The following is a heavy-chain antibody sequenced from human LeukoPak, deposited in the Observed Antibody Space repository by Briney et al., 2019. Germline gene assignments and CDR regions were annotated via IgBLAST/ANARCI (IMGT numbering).Heavy chain of an antibody. D-gene: IGHD3-22*01. V-gene: IGHV1-69*13. CDR2: IIPIFGTA. CDR1: GGTFSSYA. CDR3: ARGPLDYDSSGYFDY. J-gene: IGHJ4*02. Sequence: ASVKVSCKASGGTFSSYAISWVRQAPGQGLEWMGGIIPIFGTANYVQKFQGRVTITADESTSTAYMELSSLRSEDTAVYYCARGPLDYDSSGYFDYWGQGTLVTVSS.